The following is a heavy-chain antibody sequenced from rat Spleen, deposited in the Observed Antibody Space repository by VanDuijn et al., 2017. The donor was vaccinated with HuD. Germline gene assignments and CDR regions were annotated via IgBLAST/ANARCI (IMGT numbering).Heavy chain of an antibody. J-gene: IGHJ2*01. CDR2: ISSEGYNS. CDR3: AVAGFGY. V-gene: IGHV5-58*01. D-gene: IGHD4-4*01. CDR1: GFTFSTYW. Sequence: EVQLVETGGGLVQPGRSLKLSCVASGFTFSTYWMYWVRQAPGQGLEWVSSISSEGYNSYYPDSVRGRFTISRDNAKNTVYLQMNSLRSEDTATYYCAVAGFGYWGQGVMVTVSS.